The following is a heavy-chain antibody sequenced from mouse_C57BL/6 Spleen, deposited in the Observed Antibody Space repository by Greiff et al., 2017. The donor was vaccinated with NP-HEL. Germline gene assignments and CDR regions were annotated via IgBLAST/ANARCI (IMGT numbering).Heavy chain of an antibody. CDR3: ARWGVEYAMDY. J-gene: IGHJ4*01. V-gene: IGHV1-53*01. D-gene: IGHD1-1*02. Sequence: QVQLQQSGTELVKPGASVKLSCKASGYTFTSYWMHWVKQRPGQGLEWIGNINPSNGGTNYNEKFKSKATLTVDKSSSTAYMQLSSPTSEDSAVYYCARWGVEYAMDYWGQGTSVTVSS. CDR2: INPSNGGT. CDR1: GYTFTSYW.